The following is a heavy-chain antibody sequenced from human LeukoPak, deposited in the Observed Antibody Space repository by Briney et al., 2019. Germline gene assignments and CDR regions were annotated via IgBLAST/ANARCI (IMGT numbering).Heavy chain of an antibody. CDR3: ARVGFLYDYFDY. CDR1: GFTFSSYA. V-gene: IGHV3-23*01. D-gene: IGHD2/OR15-2a*01. Sequence: GGSLRLSCAASGFTFSSYAMSWVRQAPGKGLEWVSAISGSGGSTYYADSVKGRFTISRDNAKNSLYLQMNSLRAEDTAVYYCARVGFLYDYFDYWGQGTLVTVSS. CDR2: ISGSGGST. J-gene: IGHJ4*02.